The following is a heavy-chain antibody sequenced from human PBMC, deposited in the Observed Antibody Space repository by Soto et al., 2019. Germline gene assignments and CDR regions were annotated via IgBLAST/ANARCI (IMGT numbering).Heavy chain of an antibody. CDR3: AKDSPGGSGYYLLRYYYGMDV. D-gene: IGHD3-22*01. J-gene: IGHJ6*02. CDR1: GFTFSSYA. CDR2: ISGSGGST. V-gene: IGHV3-23*01. Sequence: EVQLLESGGGLVQPGGSLRLSCAASGFTFSSYAMSWVRQAPGKGLEWVSAISGSGGSTYYADSVKGRFTISRDNSKNTLYLQMNSLRAEDTAVYYCAKDSPGGSGYYLLRYYYGMDVWGQGTTVTVSS.